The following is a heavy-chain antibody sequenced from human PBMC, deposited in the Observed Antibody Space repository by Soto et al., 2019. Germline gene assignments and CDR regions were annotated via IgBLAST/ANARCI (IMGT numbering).Heavy chain of an antibody. J-gene: IGHJ4*02. D-gene: IGHD5-18*01. CDR3: ARGYGRNFDY. CDR1: GGSISSGGYY. V-gene: IGHV4-31*11. CDR2: IYYSGTT. Sequence: SETLSLTCAVSGGSISSGGYYWTWIRQHPGEGLEWIGHIYYSGTTYYNPSLKSRITISIDTSKNQFSLKLSSVTAADTAVYYCARGYGRNFDYWGQGTLVT.